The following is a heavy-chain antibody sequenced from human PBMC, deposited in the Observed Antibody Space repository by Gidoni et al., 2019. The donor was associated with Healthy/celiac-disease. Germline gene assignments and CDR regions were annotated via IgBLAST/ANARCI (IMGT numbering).Heavy chain of an antibody. CDR3: ARVVGNWFDP. V-gene: IGHV4-34*01. CDR1: GGSFSDYY. J-gene: IGHJ5*02. D-gene: IGHD1-26*01. CDR2: INHSGST. Sequence: SPHCTVYGGSFSDYYGSWIRQPPGKGLEWIGEINHSGSTNYNPSLKSRVTISVDTSNNQFSLKLNSVTAADTAVYYCARVVGNWFDPWGQGTLVTVSS.